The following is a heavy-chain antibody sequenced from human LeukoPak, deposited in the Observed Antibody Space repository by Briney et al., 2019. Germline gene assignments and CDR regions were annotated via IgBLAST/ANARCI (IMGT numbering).Heavy chain of an antibody. J-gene: IGHJ4*02. Sequence: PGASLRLSCAASAFTFSTYGMHWVRQAPGKGLEWVAFIRYDGGKIYYTDSVKGRFTISRDNSKNTLFLQMNSLRPEDTAVYYCAKDLYNNYPDSWGQGTLVTVSS. CDR2: IRYDGGKI. D-gene: IGHD1-14*01. V-gene: IGHV3-30*02. CDR1: AFTFSTYG. CDR3: AKDLYNNYPDS.